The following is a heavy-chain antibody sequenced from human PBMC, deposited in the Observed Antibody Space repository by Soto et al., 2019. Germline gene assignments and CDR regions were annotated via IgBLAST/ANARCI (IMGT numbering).Heavy chain of an antibody. D-gene: IGHD2-15*01. V-gene: IGHV3-30-3*01. CDR2: ISYDGSNK. J-gene: IGHJ3*02. CDR1: GFTFSSYA. Sequence: QVQLVESGGGVVQPGRSLRLSCAASGFTFSSYAMHWVRQAPGKGLEWVAVISYDGSNKYYADSVKGRFTISRDNSKNQLYLQMNSLRAEDTAVYYCARELYCSGGSCYPEDAFDIWGQGTMVTVSS. CDR3: ARELYCSGGSCYPEDAFDI.